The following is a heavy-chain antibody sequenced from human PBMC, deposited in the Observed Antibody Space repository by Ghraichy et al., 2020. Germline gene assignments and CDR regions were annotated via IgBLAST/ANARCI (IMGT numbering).Heavy chain of an antibody. Sequence: LSCAASGFTFSSYGMHWVRQAPGKGLEWVAVIWYDGSNKYYADSVKGRFTISRDNSKNTLYLQMNSLRAEDTAVYYCARAPGDSSGYYYAEYFQHWGQGTLVTVSS. V-gene: IGHV3-33*01. J-gene: IGHJ1*01. CDR3: ARAPGDSSGYYYAEYFQH. CDR2: IWYDGSNK. D-gene: IGHD3-22*01. CDR1: GFTFSSYG.